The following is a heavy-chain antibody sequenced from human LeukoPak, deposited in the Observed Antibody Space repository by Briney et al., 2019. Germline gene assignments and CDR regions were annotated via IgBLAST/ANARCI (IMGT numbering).Heavy chain of an antibody. J-gene: IGHJ5*02. CDR3: AGTRIDSGYHSNLNWFDP. CDR1: GGSISSYY. V-gene: IGHV4-59*08. D-gene: IGHD5-12*01. Sequence: SETLSLTCTVSGGSISSYYWSWIRQPPGKGLEWIGYIYYSGSTNYNPSLKSRVTISVDTSKNQFSLKLSSVTAADTAVYYCAGTRIDSGYHSNLNWFDPWGQGTLITVSS. CDR2: IYYSGST.